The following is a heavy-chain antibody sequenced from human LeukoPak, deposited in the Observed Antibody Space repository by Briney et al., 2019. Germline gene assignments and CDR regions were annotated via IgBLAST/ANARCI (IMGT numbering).Heavy chain of an antibody. V-gene: IGHV3-53*01. D-gene: IGHD6-19*01. CDR2: IYSGGST. Sequence: PGGSLRLSCAASGLTVSSNYMSWVRQAPGKGLEGVSVIYSGGSTYYAESVKGRFTISRDNSKNTLYLQMKSLRAEDTAVYYCAREFEVAGLAMDVWGKGTTVTVSS. CDR3: AREFEVAGLAMDV. J-gene: IGHJ6*04. CDR1: GLTVSSNY.